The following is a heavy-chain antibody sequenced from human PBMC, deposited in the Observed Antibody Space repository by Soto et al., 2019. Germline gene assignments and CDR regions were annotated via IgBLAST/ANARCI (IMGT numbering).Heavy chain of an antibody. CDR2: ISSSGSTI. CDR3: ARDRYYYCDY. Sequence: EVQLVESGGGLVQPGGSLRLSCAASGFTFSSYEMNWVRQAPGKGLEWVSYISSSGSTIYYADSVKGRFTISRDNAKSSLYLQMNSLRAEDTAVYYCARDRYYYCDYWGQGTLVTVSS. V-gene: IGHV3-48*03. J-gene: IGHJ4*02. D-gene: IGHD3-10*01. CDR1: GFTFSSYE.